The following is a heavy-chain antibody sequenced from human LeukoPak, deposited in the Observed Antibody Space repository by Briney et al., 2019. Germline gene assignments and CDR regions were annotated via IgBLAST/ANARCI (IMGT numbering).Heavy chain of an antibody. V-gene: IGHV4-34*01. CDR1: GGSFSGYY. D-gene: IGHD6-6*01. Sequence: SETLSLTCAVYGGSFSGYYWSWIRQPPGKGLEWIGEINHSGSTNYNPSLKSRVTISVDTSKNQFSLKLSSVTAADTAVYYCASGGSSSDFDYWGQGTLVTVSA. CDR2: INHSGST. CDR3: ASGGSSSDFDY. J-gene: IGHJ4*02.